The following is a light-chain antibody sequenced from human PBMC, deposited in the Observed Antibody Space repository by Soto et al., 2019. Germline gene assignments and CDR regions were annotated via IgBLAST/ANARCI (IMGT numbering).Light chain of an antibody. Sequence: EIVLTQSPATLSLSPGERATLSCRASQSFSSYLSWYQHGPGHAPRLLIYDTSNRAPGIPARFSGSGSWTDFTLTISSLEPEDFALYYCQQRTNWPLTFGGGTKVDIK. J-gene: IGKJ4*01. CDR3: QQRTNWPLT. CDR1: QSFSSY. CDR2: DTS. V-gene: IGKV3-11*01.